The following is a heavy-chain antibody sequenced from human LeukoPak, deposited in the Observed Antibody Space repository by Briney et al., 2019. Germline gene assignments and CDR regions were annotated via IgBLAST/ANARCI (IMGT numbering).Heavy chain of an antibody. CDR2: IHYSGST. Sequence: SETLSLTCTVSGGPITNYWTWIRQPPGKGLEWIGYIHYSGSTNYNPSLKSRVTISVDTSKNQFSLKLSSVTAADTAVYYCARSYRPRRHRSNNNWFDPWGQGTLVTVSS. D-gene: IGHD2/OR15-2a*01. V-gene: IGHV4-59*01. CDR1: GGPITNY. CDR3: ARSYRPRRHRSNNNWFDP. J-gene: IGHJ5*02.